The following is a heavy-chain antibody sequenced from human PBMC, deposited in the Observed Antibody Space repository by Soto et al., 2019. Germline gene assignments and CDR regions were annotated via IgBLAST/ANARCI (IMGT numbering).Heavy chain of an antibody. D-gene: IGHD5-12*01. CDR3: AKGGGYSGYDWPAFYYYYMDV. V-gene: IGHV3-23*01. Sequence: GGSLRLSCAASGFTFSSYAMSWVRQAPGKGLEWVSAISGSGGSTYYADSVKGRFTISRSNSKNTLYLQMNSLGAEDTAVYYFAKGGGYSGYDWPAFYYYYMDVWGKGTTVTVSS. CDR1: GFTFSSYA. CDR2: ISGSGGST. J-gene: IGHJ6*03.